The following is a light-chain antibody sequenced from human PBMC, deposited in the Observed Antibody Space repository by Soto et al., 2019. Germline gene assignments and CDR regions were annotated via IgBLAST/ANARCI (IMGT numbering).Light chain of an antibody. Sequence: DIVMTQSPVTLSVSPGERATLSCKSSQNISRSLAWYQQKPGQGPSLLIYGASTRATGIPARFSGSGSGAEFTLTISSLQTEDLAVYYCQQYNNWPSITFGQGTRWRL. CDR2: GAS. CDR1: QNISRS. J-gene: IGKJ5*01. V-gene: IGKV3-15*01. CDR3: QQYNNWPSIT.